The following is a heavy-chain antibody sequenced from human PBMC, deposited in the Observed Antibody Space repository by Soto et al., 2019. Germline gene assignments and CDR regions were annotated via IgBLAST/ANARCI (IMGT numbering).Heavy chain of an antibody. CDR1: GYSFTSYW. D-gene: IGHD1-26*01. CDR2: IYPGDSDT. CDR3: ARLEPWELLGVFDY. V-gene: IGHV5-51*01. J-gene: IGHJ4*02. Sequence: PGESLKISCKGSGYSFTSYWIGWVLQMPGKGLEWMGIIYPGDSDTRYSPSFQGQVTISADKSISTAYLQWSSLKASDTAMYYCARLEPWELLGVFDYWGQGTLGTVSS.